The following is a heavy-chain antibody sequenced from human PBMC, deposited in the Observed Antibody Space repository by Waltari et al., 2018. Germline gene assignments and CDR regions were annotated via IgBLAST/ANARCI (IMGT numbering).Heavy chain of an antibody. D-gene: IGHD2-15*01. CDR2: IYWDGDK. Sequence: QVTLKESGPTLVRPTQTLTLTCTFSGFSLRTRRVGVGWIRQPPGKALEWLALIYWDGDKRYSPSLRNKLTVNKDTSKNQEVLTMTNMDPVDTATYYCARSATLPPLFDYWGQGILVPVSS. J-gene: IGHJ4*02. CDR1: GFSLRTRRVG. V-gene: IGHV2-5*02. CDR3: ARSATLPPLFDY.